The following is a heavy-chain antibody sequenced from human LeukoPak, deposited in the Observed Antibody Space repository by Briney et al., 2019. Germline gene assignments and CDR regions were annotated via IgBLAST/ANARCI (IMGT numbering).Heavy chain of an antibody. J-gene: IGHJ4*02. CDR2: ISAYNGNT. CDR3: ARASEVGATTSFDY. Sequence: GASVKVSCKAFGYTFTSYGISWVRQAPGQGLEWMGWISAYNGNTNYAQKLQGRVTMTTDTSTSTAYMELRSLRSDDTAVYYCARASEVGATTSFDYWGQGTLVTVSS. CDR1: GYTFTSYG. D-gene: IGHD1-26*01. V-gene: IGHV1-18*01.